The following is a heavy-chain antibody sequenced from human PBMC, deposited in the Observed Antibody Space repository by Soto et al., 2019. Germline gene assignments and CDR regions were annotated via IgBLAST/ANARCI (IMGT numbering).Heavy chain of an antibody. J-gene: IGHJ4*02. V-gene: IGHV4-61*01. D-gene: IGHD6-13*01. CDR2: IYYSGST. Sequence: QVQLQESGPGLVKPSETLSLTCTVSGGSVSSGSYYWSWIRQPPGKGLEWIGYIYYSGSTNYNPSLKSRVTISVDTSKNQFSLKLSSVTAADTAVYYCARVTRYSSSPIDYWGQGTLVTVSS. CDR1: GGSVSSGSYY. CDR3: ARVTRYSSSPIDY.